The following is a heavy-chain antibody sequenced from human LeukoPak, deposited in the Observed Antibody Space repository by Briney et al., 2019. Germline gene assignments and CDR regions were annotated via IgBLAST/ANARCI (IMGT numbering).Heavy chain of an antibody. CDR1: GDSVSSNSAA. J-gene: IGHJ4*02. CDR2: TYYRSKWYS. CDR3: AGTGGHFDY. Sequence: SQTLSLTCAISGDSVSSNSAAWNWIRQSPSRGLEWLGRTYYRSKWYSEYAVSVRGRTTINPDTSKNQFSLQLKPVTPEDTAVYYCAGTGGHFDYWGQGTLVTVSS. V-gene: IGHV6-1*01. D-gene: IGHD3-10*01.